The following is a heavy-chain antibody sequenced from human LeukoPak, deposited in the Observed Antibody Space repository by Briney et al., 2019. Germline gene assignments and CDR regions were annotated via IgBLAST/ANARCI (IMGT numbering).Heavy chain of an antibody. CDR1: GFTFSNFG. CDR3: ARLSAYYYGSYFYYYMDV. CDR2: IKQDESER. Sequence: GGSLRLSCAGSGFTFSNFGMTWVRQPPGKGPEWVANIKQDESERYSADSVKGRFTISRDNAKKSVYLHMSSLRAEDTALYYCARLSAYYYGSYFYYYMDVWGKGTTVTVSS. V-gene: IGHV3-7*01. J-gene: IGHJ6*03. D-gene: IGHD3-10*01.